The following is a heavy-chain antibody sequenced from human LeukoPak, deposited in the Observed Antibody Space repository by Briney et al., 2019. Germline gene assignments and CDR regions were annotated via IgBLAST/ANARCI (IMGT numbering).Heavy chain of an antibody. CDR1: GFTFSSYG. CDR3: AKDAIVGATILDY. V-gene: IGHV3-30*02. CDR2: IRNDGSKK. J-gene: IGHJ4*02. Sequence: GGSLRLSCAASGFTFSSYGMHWVRQAPGKGMEWVAFIRNDGSKKYNADSVKGRFTISRDNSKNTLFLQMNSLRTDDTAVYYCAKDAIVGATILDYWGQGTLVTVSS. D-gene: IGHD1-26*01.